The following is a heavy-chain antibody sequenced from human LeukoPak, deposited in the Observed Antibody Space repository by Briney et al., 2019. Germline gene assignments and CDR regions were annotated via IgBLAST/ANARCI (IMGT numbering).Heavy chain of an antibody. V-gene: IGHV3-48*04. D-gene: IGHD1-1*01. CDR2: ISSSSSTI. Sequence: RAGGSLRLSCAASGFTFSSYSMNWVRQAPGKGLEWVSYISSSSSTINYADSVKGRFTISRDNAKNSLYLQMNSLRAEDAAVYYCARDRCLEWTCGALDIWGQGTMVTVSS. CDR1: GFTFSSYS. J-gene: IGHJ3*02. CDR3: ARDRCLEWTCGALDI.